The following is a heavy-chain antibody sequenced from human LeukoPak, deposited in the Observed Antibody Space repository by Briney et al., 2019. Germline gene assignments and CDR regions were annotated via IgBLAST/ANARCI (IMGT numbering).Heavy chain of an antibody. Sequence: ASVTVSCKASGYTFTSYGISWVRQAPGQGLGWMGWISAYNGNTNYAQKFQGRLTMTTDTSTSTAYMEMRRLRSDDTAVYYCARAKPLVATIFDYWGQGTLVTVSS. V-gene: IGHV1-18*01. CDR2: ISAYNGNT. CDR3: ARAKPLVATIFDY. CDR1: GYTFTSYG. J-gene: IGHJ4*02. D-gene: IGHD5-12*01.